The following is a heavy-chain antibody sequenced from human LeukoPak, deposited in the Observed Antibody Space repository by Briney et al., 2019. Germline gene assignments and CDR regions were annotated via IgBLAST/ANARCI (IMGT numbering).Heavy chain of an antibody. V-gene: IGHV3-74*01. CDR3: ARAGLAAASDY. CDR2: IKIDGSST. CDR1: GFTFSNYY. J-gene: IGHJ4*02. D-gene: IGHD6-13*01. Sequence: GGSLRLSWAASGFTFSNYYMFWVRQAPGKGLVWVSHIKIDGSSTWYADSWKGRFTISTDNTKNTLYLQMNSLGAEDTAVYYCARAGLAAASDYWGQGTPVTVSS.